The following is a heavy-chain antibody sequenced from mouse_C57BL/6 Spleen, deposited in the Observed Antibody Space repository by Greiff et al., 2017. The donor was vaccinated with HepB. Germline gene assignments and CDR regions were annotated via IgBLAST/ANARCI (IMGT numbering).Heavy chain of an antibody. CDR3: TTSGGSSPWYFDY. D-gene: IGHD1-1*01. CDR2: IDPENGDT. Sequence: EVQLQQSGAELVRPGASVKLSCTASGFNIKDDYMHWVKQRPEQGLEWIGWIDPENGDTEYASKFQGKATITADTSSNTAYLQLSSLTSEDTAVYYCTTSGGSSPWYFDYWGQGTTLTVSS. J-gene: IGHJ2*01. V-gene: IGHV14-4*01. CDR1: GFNIKDDY.